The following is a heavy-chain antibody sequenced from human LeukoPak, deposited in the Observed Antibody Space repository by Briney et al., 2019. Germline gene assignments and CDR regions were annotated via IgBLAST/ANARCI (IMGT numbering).Heavy chain of an antibody. V-gene: IGHV3-30*02. J-gene: IGHJ4*02. CDR2: IPYDGSDK. CDR1: IFSFSTFG. CDR3: AKGLGDYDDFRLGF. Sequence: PGGSLRLSCAASIFSFSTFGFHWVRQAPGKGLEWVAFIPYDGSDKYYADSVKGRFTVSRDNSKNTLYLHMNSLRGEDTAVYYCAKGLGDYDDFRLGFWGQGALATVSS. D-gene: IGHD4-17*01.